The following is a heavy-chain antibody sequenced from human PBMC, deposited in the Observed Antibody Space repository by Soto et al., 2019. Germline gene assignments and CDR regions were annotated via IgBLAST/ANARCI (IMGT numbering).Heavy chain of an antibody. D-gene: IGHD5-18*01. Sequence: GGSLILSCAASGFTFSSYGMHWVRQAPGKGLEWVAVIWYDGSNKYYADSVKGRFTISRDNSKNTLYLQMNSLRAEDTAVYYCARDRGYSYGYFAWADYYYYGMDVWGQGTTVTVSS. J-gene: IGHJ6*02. V-gene: IGHV3-33*01. CDR2: IWYDGSNK. CDR3: ARDRGYSYGYFAWADYYYYGMDV. CDR1: GFTFSSYG.